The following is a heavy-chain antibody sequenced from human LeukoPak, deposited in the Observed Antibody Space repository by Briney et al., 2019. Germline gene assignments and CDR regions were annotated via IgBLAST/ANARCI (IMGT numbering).Heavy chain of an antibody. CDR3: ARGVRPIDY. Sequence: SETLSLTCAVYGGSFSGYYCSWIRQPPGKGLEWIGEINHSGSTNYNPSLKSRVTISVDTSKNQFSLKLSSVTAADTAVYYCARGVRPIDYWGQGTLVTVSS. D-gene: IGHD6-6*01. V-gene: IGHV4-34*01. CDR2: INHSGST. CDR1: GGSFSGYY. J-gene: IGHJ4*02.